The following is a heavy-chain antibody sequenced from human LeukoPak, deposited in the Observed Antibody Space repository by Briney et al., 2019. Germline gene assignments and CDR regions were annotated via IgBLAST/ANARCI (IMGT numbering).Heavy chain of an antibody. J-gene: IGHJ3*02. CDR3: ARVGRQLGAFDI. CDR2: IYHSGST. D-gene: IGHD6-13*01. V-gene: IGHV4-30-2*01. CDR1: GGSISSGGYS. Sequence: PSETLSLTCAVSGGSISSGGYSWSWIRQPPGKGLEWIGYIYHSGSTYYNPSLKSRVTISVDRSKNQFSLKLSSVTAADTAVYYCARVGRQLGAFDIWGQGTMVTVSS.